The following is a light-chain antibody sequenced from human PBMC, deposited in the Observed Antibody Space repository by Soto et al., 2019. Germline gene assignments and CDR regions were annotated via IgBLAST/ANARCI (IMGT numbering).Light chain of an antibody. CDR2: VTS. CDR3: QQGHNWPLT. J-gene: IGKJ5*01. Sequence: DIQMTQSPSPVSASVGDRVTITCRATQGLSGSLAWYQQKPGKAPKLLISVTSRLQSGVPSRFSGSASGTDFTLTIDSLQPEDRATYYCQQGHNWPLTFGQGTRLE. CDR1: QGLSGS. V-gene: IGKV1-12*01.